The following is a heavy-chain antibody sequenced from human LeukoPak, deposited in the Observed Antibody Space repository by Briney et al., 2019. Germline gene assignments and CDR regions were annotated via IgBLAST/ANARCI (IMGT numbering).Heavy chain of an antibody. Sequence: GGSLRLSCAASGFTFSSYGMHWFRQAPGKGLEGVAFIRYDGSNKYYADSVKGRFTISRDNSKNTLYLQMNSLRAEDTAVYYCAKDGRFGELNFDYWGQGTLVTVSS. CDR1: GFTFSSYG. J-gene: IGHJ4*02. CDR3: AKDGRFGELNFDY. D-gene: IGHD3-10*01. V-gene: IGHV3-30*02. CDR2: IRYDGSNK.